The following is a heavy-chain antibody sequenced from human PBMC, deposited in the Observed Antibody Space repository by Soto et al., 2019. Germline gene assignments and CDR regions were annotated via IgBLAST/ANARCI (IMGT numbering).Heavy chain of an antibody. D-gene: IGHD6-13*01. V-gene: IGHV4-31*03. CDR2: IYYSGST. J-gene: IGHJ4*02. CDR1: GGSISSGGYY. Sequence: PSETLSLTCTVSGGSISSGGYYWSWIRQHPGKGLEWIGYIYYSGSTYYNPSLKSRVTISVDTSKNQFSLKLSSVTAADTAVYYCARDVAGIPCFDYWGQGTLVTVSS. CDR3: ARDVAGIPCFDY.